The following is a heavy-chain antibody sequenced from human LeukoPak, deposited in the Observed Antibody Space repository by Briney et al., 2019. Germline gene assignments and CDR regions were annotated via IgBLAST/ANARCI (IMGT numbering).Heavy chain of an antibody. V-gene: IGHV3-23*01. CDR3: AKSIGGVVVVAADY. CDR2: ISGSGGST. J-gene: IGHJ4*02. CDR1: GFTFSTYA. D-gene: IGHD2-15*01. Sequence: GGSLRLSCAASGFTFSTYAMTWVRQAPGKGLEWVSVISGSGGSTYYADSVKGRFTLSRDNFKNTLSLQMNSLRAEDTAVYYCAKSIGGVVVVAADYWGQGTLVTVSS.